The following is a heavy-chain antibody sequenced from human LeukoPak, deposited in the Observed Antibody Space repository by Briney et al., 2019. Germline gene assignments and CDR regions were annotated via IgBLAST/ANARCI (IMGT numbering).Heavy chain of an antibody. J-gene: IGHJ5*02. Sequence: GESLKISCKGSGYSFTSYWIGWVRQAPGQGLEWMGRINPNSGGTNYAQKFQGRVTMTRDTSISTAYMELSRLRSDDTAVYYCARDLLGSSSRTWGQGTLVTVSS. CDR1: GYSFTSYW. CDR2: INPNSGGT. CDR3: ARDLLGSSSRT. V-gene: IGHV1-2*06. D-gene: IGHD7-27*01.